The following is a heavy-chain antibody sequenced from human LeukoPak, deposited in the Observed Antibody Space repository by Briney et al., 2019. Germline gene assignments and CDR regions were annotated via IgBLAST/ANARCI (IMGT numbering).Heavy chain of an antibody. J-gene: IGHJ4*02. D-gene: IGHD5-12*01. CDR3: ARVRGFPRYFDY. Sequence: GGSLRLSCAASGFTVSSNYMSWVRQAPGKGLEWVSVIYSGGSTYYADSVKGRFTISRDNSKNTLYLQMNSLRAEDTAVYYCARVRGFPRYFDYGGQGTLVTVSS. CDR2: IYSGGST. V-gene: IGHV3-53*01. CDR1: GFTVSSNY.